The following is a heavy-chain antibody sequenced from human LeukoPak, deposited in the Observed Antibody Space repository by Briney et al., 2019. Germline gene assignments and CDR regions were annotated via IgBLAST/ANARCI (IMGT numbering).Heavy chain of an antibody. J-gene: IGHJ6*03. CDR2: ISSSSSYI. D-gene: IGHD2-2*01. CDR3: ARDQRYQLIPRYYYYYMDV. V-gene: IGHV3-21*01. CDR1: GFTFSSYS. Sequence: GGSLRLSXAASGFTFSSYSMNWVRQAPGKGLEWVSSISSSSSYIYYADSVKGRFTISRENAKNSLYLQMNSLRAEDTAVYYCARDQRYQLIPRYYYYYMDVWGKGTTVTVSS.